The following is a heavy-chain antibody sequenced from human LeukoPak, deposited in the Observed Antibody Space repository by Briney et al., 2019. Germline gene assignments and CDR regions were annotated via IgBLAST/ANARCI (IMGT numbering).Heavy chain of an antibody. J-gene: IGHJ3*01. CDR2: IYSGGST. CDR3: ARETTYYYDSSGESFSDAFDF. CDR1: GFTVSSNY. V-gene: IGHV3-66*02. D-gene: IGHD3-22*01. Sequence: PGGSLRLSCAASGFTVSSNYMSWVRQAPGKGLEWVSVIYSGGSTYYADSVKGRFTISRDNSKNTLYLQMNSLRAEDTAVYYCARETTYYYDSSGESFSDAFDFWGQGTMVTVSS.